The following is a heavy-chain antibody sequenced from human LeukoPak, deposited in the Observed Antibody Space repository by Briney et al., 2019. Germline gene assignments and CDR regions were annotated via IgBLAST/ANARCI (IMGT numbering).Heavy chain of an antibody. D-gene: IGHD3-9*01. Sequence: GASVKVSCKASGGTFSSYAISWVRQAPGQGLEWMGGIIPIFGTANYAQKFQGRVTITADKSTSTAYMELSSLRSEDTAVYYCAGASTYYDILTGYYMRWFDPWGQGTLVTVSS. CDR2: IIPIFGTA. V-gene: IGHV1-69*06. CDR1: GGTFSSYA. J-gene: IGHJ5*02. CDR3: AGASTYYDILTGYYMRWFDP.